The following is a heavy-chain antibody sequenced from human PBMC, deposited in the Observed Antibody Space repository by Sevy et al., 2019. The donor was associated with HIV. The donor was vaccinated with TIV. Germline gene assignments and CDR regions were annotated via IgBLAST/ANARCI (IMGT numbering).Heavy chain of an antibody. J-gene: IGHJ3*02. Sequence: GGSLRLSCAASGFTFSSYAMHWVRQATGKGLEWVSAIGTAGDTYYPGSVKGRFTISRENAKNSLYLQMNSLRAGDTAVYYCARVRRYCSGGSCYFDDAFDIWGQGTMVTVSS. D-gene: IGHD2-15*01. CDR2: IGTAGDT. CDR1: GFTFSSYA. CDR3: ARVRRYCSGGSCYFDDAFDI. V-gene: IGHV3-13*01.